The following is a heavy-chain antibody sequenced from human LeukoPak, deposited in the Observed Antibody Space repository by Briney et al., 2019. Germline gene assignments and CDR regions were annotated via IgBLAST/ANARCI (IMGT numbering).Heavy chain of an antibody. CDR1: GFTFSSYA. CDR3: AKSRQYQLLSHAFDI. D-gene: IGHD2-2*01. CDR2: ISYDGSNK. J-gene: IGHJ3*02. V-gene: IGHV3-30*04. Sequence: PGRSLRLSCAASGFTFSSYAMHWVRQAPGKGLEWVAVISYDGSNKYYADSVKGRFTISRDNSKNTLYLQMNSLRAEDTAVYYCAKSRQYQLLSHAFDIWGQGTMVTVSS.